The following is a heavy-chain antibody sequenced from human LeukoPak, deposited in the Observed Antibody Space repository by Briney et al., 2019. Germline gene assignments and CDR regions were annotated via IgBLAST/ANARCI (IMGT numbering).Heavy chain of an antibody. D-gene: IGHD6-13*01. CDR2: ISGNGGGT. V-gene: IGHV3-23*01. CDR3: AKSFGYSRSWFDY. J-gene: IGHJ4*02. CDR1: GFTFSSYA. Sequence: GGSLRLSCAASGFTFSSYAMSWARQAPGKGLEWVSGISGNGGGTYYADSVKGRFTISRDNSKNTLYLQMNSLRAEDTAVYYCAKSFGYSRSWFDYWGQGTPVTVSS.